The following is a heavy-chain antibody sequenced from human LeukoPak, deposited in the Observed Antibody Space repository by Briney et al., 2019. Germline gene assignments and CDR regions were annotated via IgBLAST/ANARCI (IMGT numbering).Heavy chain of an antibody. CDR2: ISWDGGST. Sequence: GRSLRLSCAASGFTFDDYAMHWVRQAPGKGLEWVSLISWDGGSTYYADSVKGRFTISGDNSKNSLYLQMNSLRAEDTALYYCAKDAYYYDSSGYYDYWGQGTLVTVSS. J-gene: IGHJ4*02. CDR1: GFTFDDYA. D-gene: IGHD3-22*01. CDR3: AKDAYYYDSSGYYDY. V-gene: IGHV3-43D*04.